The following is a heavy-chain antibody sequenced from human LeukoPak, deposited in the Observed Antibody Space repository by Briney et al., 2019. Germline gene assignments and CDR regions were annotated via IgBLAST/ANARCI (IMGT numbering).Heavy chain of an antibody. CDR3: ARDSAVQWELLGDFDY. V-gene: IGHV3-30*19. Sequence: PGGSLRLSCAASGFTFSSYGMHWVRQAPGKGLEWVAVISYDGSNKYYADSVKGRFTISRDNSKNTLYLQMNSLRAEDTAVYYCARDSAVQWELLGDFDYWGQGTLVTVSS. J-gene: IGHJ4*02. CDR2: ISYDGSNK. CDR1: GFTFSSYG. D-gene: IGHD1-26*01.